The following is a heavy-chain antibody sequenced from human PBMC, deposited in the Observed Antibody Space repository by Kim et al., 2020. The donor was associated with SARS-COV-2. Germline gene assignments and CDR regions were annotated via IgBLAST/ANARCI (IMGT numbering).Heavy chain of an antibody. CDR3: AREPYDFWSGYYQTKTRYFDL. CDR2: IYYSGST. D-gene: IGHD3-3*01. Sequence: SETLSLTCTVSGGSISSGDYYWSWIRQPPGKGLEWIGYIYYSGSTYYNPSLKSRVTISVDTSKNQFSLKLSSVTAADTAVYYCAREPYDFWSGYYQTKTRYFDLWGRGTLVTVSS. CDR1: GGSISSGDYY. V-gene: IGHV4-30-4*01. J-gene: IGHJ2*01.